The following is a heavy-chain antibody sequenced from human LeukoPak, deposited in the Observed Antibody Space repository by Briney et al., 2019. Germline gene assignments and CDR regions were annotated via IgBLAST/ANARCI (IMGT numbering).Heavy chain of an antibody. V-gene: IGHV5-51*01. CDR2: IYPGDSDT. CDR1: GYSFTSYW. D-gene: IGHD1-14*01. J-gene: IGHJ5*02. CDR3: ARHEDLNEPTNWFDP. Sequence: GESLKISCKGSGYSFTSYWIGCVRQMPGKGLEWMGIIYPGDSDTRYSPSFQGQVTISADKSISAAYLQWSSLKASDTAMYYCARHEDLNEPTNWFDPWGQGTLVTVSS.